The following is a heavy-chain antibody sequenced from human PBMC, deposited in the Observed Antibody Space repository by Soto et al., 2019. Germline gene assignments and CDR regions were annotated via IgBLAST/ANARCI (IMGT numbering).Heavy chain of an antibody. CDR3: ATPKIPSSVVVTAILDY. V-gene: IGHV1-69*13. J-gene: IGHJ4*02. CDR1: GGTFSSYA. CDR2: IIPIFGTA. D-gene: IGHD2-21*02. Sequence: GASVKVSCKASGGTFSSYAISWVRQAPGQGLEWMGGIIPIFGTANYAQKFQGRVTITADESTSTAYMELSSLRSEDTAVYYCATPKIPSSVVVTAILDYWGQGTLVTVSS.